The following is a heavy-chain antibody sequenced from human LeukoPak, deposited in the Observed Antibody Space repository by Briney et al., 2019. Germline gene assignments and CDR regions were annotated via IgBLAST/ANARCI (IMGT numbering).Heavy chain of an antibody. D-gene: IGHD3-3*02. J-gene: IGHJ4*02. CDR2: IKQDGSEK. CDR3: ARDPQHFWSGYYTFDY. V-gene: IGHV3-7*01. Sequence: GGSLRLSCAASGFTFSSYWVSWVRQAPGKGLEWVANIKQDGSEKYYVDSVKGRFTISRDNAKNSLYLQMNSLRAEDTAVYYCARDPQHFWSGYYTFDYWGQGTLVTVSS. CDR1: GFTFSSYW.